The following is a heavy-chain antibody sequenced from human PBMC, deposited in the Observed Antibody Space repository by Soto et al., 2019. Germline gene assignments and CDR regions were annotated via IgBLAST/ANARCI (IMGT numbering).Heavy chain of an antibody. CDR3: ARRDQNWFDP. Sequence: SETLSLTCTVSGDSISSRTYYLGWIRQPPGKGLEWIGNIYYSGSTYYNPSLKSRVTISVDTSKNQFSLKLSSVTAADTAVYYCARRDQNWFDPWGQGTLVTVSS. CDR1: GDSISSRTYY. V-gene: IGHV4-39*01. CDR2: IYYSGST. J-gene: IGHJ5*02.